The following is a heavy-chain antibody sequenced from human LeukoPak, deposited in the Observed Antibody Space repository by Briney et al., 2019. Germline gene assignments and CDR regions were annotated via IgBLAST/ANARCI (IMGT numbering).Heavy chain of an antibody. CDR2: ISSSGSTI. V-gene: IGHV3-48*04. D-gene: IGHD1-26*01. CDR3: ARDLSVGAKPDLGFDY. CDR1: GFTFGGSA. Sequence: GGSLRLSCAASGFTFGGSAMHWVRQASGKGLEWVSYISSSGSTIYYADSVKGRFTISRDNAKNSLYLQMNSLRAEDTAVYYCARDLSVGAKPDLGFDYWGQGSLVTVSS. J-gene: IGHJ4*02.